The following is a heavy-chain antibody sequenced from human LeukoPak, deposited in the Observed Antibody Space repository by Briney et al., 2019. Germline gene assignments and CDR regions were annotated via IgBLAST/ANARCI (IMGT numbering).Heavy chain of an antibody. CDR1: GFTFSSYG. V-gene: IGHV3-30*02. D-gene: IGHD2-2*01. CDR2: IRYDGSNK. J-gene: IGHJ6*03. Sequence: GGSLRLSCAASGFTFSSYGMHWVRQAPGKGLEWVAFIRYDGSNKYYADSVKGRFTISRDNSKNTLYLQMNSLRAEDTAVYYCAKVPFRVPAAIYYYYMDVWGKGTTVTVSS. CDR3: AKVPFRVPAAIYYYYMDV.